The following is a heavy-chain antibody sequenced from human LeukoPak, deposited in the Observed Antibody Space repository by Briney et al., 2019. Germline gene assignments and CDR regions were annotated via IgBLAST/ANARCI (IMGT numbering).Heavy chain of an antibody. CDR2: IYTSGST. J-gene: IGHJ6*02. D-gene: IGHD4-11*01. V-gene: IGHV4-61*02. CDR3: ARAVTPNYYGMDV. Sequence: SQTLSLTCTVSGGSLSSGSYYWSWIRQPAGKGLEWIGRIYTSGSTNYNPSLKSRVTISVDTSKNQFSLKLSSVTAADTAVYYCARAVTPNYYGMDVWGQGTTVTVSS. CDR1: GGSLSSGSYY.